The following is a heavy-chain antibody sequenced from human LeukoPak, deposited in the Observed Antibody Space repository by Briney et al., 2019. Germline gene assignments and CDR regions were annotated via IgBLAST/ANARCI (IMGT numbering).Heavy chain of an antibody. CDR3: ARASEDYYYYYMDV. CDR1: GGSISSGTYY. V-gene: IGHV4-61*09. Sequence: PSQTLSLTCTVSGGSISSGTYYWSWIQQPAGKGLEWIGHIYTSGSTKYNPSLKSRVTISVDTSKNQFSLKLSSVTAADTAVYYCARASEDYYYYYMDVWGKGTTVTISS. CDR2: IYTSGST. D-gene: IGHD1-14*01. J-gene: IGHJ6*03.